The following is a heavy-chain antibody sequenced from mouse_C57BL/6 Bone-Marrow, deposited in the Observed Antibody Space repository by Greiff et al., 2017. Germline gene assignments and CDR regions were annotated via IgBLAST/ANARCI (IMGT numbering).Heavy chain of an antibody. D-gene: IGHD1-1*01. J-gene: IGHJ2*01. V-gene: IGHV1-80*01. CDR1: GYAFSSYW. Sequence: LQQSGASVKISCKASGYAFSSYWMNWVKQRPGKGLEWIGQIYPGDGDTNSNGKFKGKATLTADKSSSTAYMQPSSLTSEDSAVYFCAREDYYYGLDYWGQGTTLTVSA. CDR2: IYPGDGDT. CDR3: AREDYYYGLDY.